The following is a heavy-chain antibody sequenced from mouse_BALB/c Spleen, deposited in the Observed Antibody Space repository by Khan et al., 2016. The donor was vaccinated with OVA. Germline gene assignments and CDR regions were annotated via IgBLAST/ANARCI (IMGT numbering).Heavy chain of an antibody. CDR1: GYTFTDYV. V-gene: IGHV1-77*01. J-gene: IGHJ3*01. CDR2: IYPGSDST. Sequence: QVQLQQPGPELVKPGASVKMSCKASGYTFTDYVMNWVKQRNGQGLEWIGQIYPGSDSTYYNEKFKGKATLTADRSSSTAYMQLSNLTSEDSAVYFCARAGWDVFAYWGQGTLVTVS. D-gene: IGHD4-1*01. CDR3: ARAGWDVFAY.